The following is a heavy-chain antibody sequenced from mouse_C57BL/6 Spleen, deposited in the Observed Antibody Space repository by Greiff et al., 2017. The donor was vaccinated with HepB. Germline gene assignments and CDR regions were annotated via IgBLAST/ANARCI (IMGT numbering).Heavy chain of an antibody. CDR2: ISSGSSTI. D-gene: IGHD3-2*02. J-gene: IGHJ3*01. Sequence: EVKLVESGGGLVKPGGSLKLSCAASGFTFSDYGMHWVRQAPEKGLEWVAYISSGSSTIYYADTVKGRFTISRDNAKNTLFLQMTSLRSEDTAMYYCARRDSSGFAYWGQGTLVTVSA. CDR1: GFTFSDYG. CDR3: ARRDSSGFAY. V-gene: IGHV5-17*01.